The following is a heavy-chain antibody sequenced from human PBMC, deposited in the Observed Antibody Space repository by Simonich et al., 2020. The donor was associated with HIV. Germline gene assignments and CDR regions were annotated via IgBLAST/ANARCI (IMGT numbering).Heavy chain of an antibody. CDR3: ARDYYDSSGDNHFDP. V-gene: IGHV4-38-2*02. CDR1: GYSISSGYY. CDR2: IYHSGST. D-gene: IGHD3-22*01. J-gene: IGHJ5*02. Sequence: QVQLQQWGPGLVKPSETLSLTCAVSGYSISSGYYWGWIRQPPGKGLGGIGSIYHSGSTYYNPSLKSRVTISVDTSKNQFSLKLSSVTAADTAVYYCARDYYDSSGDNHFDPWGQGTLVTVSS.